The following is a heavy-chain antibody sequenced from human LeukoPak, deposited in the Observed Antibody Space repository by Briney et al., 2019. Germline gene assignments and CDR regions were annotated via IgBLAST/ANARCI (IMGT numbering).Heavy chain of an antibody. CDR2: IYYSGST. D-gene: IGHD6-13*01. Sequence: SETLSLTCTVSGGSISSSSYYWGWIRQPPGKGLEWIGSIYYSGSTYYNPSLKSRVTISVDTSKNQFSLKLSSVTAADTAVYYCASLSSSWYGGFDYWGQGTLVTVSS. CDR1: GGSISSSSYY. V-gene: IGHV4-39*01. CDR3: ASLSSSWYGGFDY. J-gene: IGHJ4*02.